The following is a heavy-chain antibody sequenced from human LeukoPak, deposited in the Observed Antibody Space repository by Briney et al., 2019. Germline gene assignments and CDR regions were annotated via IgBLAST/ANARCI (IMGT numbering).Heavy chain of an antibody. Sequence: ASVKVSCTASGYTFTSYGISWVRQAPGQGLEWMGWISAYNGNTNYAQKLQGRVTMTTDTSTSTAYMELRSLRSDDTAVYYCARDGEGSSAQILPYYYYYGMDVWGQGTTVTVSS. CDR3: ARDGEGSSAQILPYYYYYGMDV. J-gene: IGHJ6*02. CDR1: GYTFTSYG. CDR2: ISAYNGNT. V-gene: IGHV1-18*01. D-gene: IGHD6-6*01.